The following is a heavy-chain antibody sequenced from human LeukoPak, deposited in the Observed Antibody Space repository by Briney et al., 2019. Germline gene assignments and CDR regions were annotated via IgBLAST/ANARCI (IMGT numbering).Heavy chain of an antibody. CDR2: IYYSGST. Sequence: SETLSLTCTVSGRSISSGGYHWSWIRQHPGKGLEWIGYIYYSGSTYYNPSLKSRVTISVDTSKNQFSLKPSSVTAADTAVYYCAREGYYCSGGSCYPGWFDPWGQGTLVTVSS. D-gene: IGHD2-15*01. CDR1: GRSISSGGYH. CDR3: AREGYYCSGGSCYPGWFDP. V-gene: IGHV4-31*03. J-gene: IGHJ5*02.